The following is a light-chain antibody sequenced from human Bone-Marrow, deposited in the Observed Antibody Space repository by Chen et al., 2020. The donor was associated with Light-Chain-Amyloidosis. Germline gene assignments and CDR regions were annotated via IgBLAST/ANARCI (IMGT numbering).Light chain of an antibody. CDR2: EGS. CDR1: SSDVGRYNL. Sequence: QSALPQPASVSGSPGQSITISCTGTSSDVGRYNLVSWYQQHPDKAPKLMIYEGSEPPSGVSNRFAGSKSGNTGSLTISGLQAEDEADYYCCSYAHSTSAFYVFGTGTRVTVL. V-gene: IGLV2-23*01. J-gene: IGLJ1*01. CDR3: CSYAHSTSAFYV.